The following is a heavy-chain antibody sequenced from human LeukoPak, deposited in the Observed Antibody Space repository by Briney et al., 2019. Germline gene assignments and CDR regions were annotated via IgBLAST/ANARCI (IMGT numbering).Heavy chain of an antibody. D-gene: IGHD3-10*01. CDR2: IYPGDSDT. Sequence: GESLKISCNSSGYIYTSYWIGWVRQMPGKGLEWMGIIYPGDSDTRYSPSFQGQVTISADKSISTAYLQWSSLKASDTAMYYCARLLMVRGVILQWGQGTLVTVSS. V-gene: IGHV5-51*01. J-gene: IGHJ4*02. CDR1: GYIYTSYW. CDR3: ARLLMVRGVILQ.